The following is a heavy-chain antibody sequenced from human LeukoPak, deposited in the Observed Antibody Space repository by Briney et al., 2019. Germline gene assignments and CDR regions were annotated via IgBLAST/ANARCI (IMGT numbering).Heavy chain of an antibody. CDR1: GGSISSSSYY. CDR3: ARDAYYYGSESYFFDF. J-gene: IGHJ4*02. Sequence: SETLSLTCTVSGGSISSSSYYWGWIRQPPGKGLEWIGSIYYSGSTYYNPSLKSRVTMSVDMSKNQFSLKLSSVTAADTAVYYCARDAYYYGSESYFFDFWGQGTLVTVSS. D-gene: IGHD3-10*01. V-gene: IGHV4-39*07. CDR2: IYYSGST.